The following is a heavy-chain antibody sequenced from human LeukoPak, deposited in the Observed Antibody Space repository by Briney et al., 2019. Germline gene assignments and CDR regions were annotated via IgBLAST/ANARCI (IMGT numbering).Heavy chain of an antibody. J-gene: IGHJ5*02. CDR1: GGSISGYY. CDR3: ARDANSRIQEYCGGDCYSWWFDP. CDR2: IYTSGST. D-gene: IGHD2-21*02. V-gene: IGHV4-4*08. Sequence: SETLSLTCTVSGGSISGYYWSWIRQPPGKGLEWIGRIYTSGSTNYNPSLKSRVTISVDTSKNQFSLKLSSVTAADTAVYYCARDANSRIQEYCGGDCYSWWFDPWGQGTLVTVSS.